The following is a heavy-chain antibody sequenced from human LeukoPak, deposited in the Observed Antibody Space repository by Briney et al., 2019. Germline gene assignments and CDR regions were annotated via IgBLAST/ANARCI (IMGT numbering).Heavy chain of an antibody. CDR1: GGSFSAYY. CDR3: ARERTYYYDSSGYYYADPHFDY. V-gene: IGHV4-34*01. J-gene: IGHJ4*02. CDR2: INHRGSI. D-gene: IGHD3-22*01. Sequence: SETLSLTCAVYGGSFSAYYWTWIRQSPGKGLEWIGEINHRGSINDNPSLKSRVTMSVDTSKNQFSLKRSSVTAADTAVYYCARERTYYYDSSGYYYADPHFDYWGQGTLVTVSS.